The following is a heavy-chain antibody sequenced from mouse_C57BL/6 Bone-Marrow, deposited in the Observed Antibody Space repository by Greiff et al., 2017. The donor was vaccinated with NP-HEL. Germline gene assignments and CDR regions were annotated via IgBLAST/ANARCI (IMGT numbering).Heavy chain of an antibody. CDR3: ARGGFITTVVVDY. D-gene: IGHD1-1*01. CDR1: GYTFTSYW. CDR2: IYPGSGST. Sequence: VQLQQSGAELVKPGASVKMSCKASGYTFTSYWITWVKQRPGQGLEWIGDIYPGSGSTNYNEKFKSKATLTVDTSSSTAYMQLSSLTSEDSAVYYCARGGFITTVVVDYWGQGTTLTVSS. V-gene: IGHV1-55*01. J-gene: IGHJ2*01.